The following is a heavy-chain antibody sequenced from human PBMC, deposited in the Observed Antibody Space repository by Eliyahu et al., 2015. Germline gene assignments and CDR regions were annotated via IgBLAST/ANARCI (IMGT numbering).Heavy chain of an antibody. J-gene: IGHJ4*02. V-gene: IGHV4-30-4*01. D-gene: IGHD1-7*01. CDR3: AGHPNPWNSPYLFDY. CDR1: GGSIRSADYY. CDR2: IYFTGGT. Sequence: QVQLQESGPGLVKPSQTLSLTCTVSGGSIRSADYYWSLIRQPPGKGLEWIGYIYFTGGTSYHPSLKSRVIMSLDTSKNQFSLKLSSVTAADTAVYYCAGHPNPWNSPYLFDYWGQGTLVTVSS.